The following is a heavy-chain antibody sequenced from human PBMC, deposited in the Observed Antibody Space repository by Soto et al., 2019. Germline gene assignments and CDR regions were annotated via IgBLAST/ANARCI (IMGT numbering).Heavy chain of an antibody. CDR1: GFTFTTNG. CDR2: ISYDGSNK. V-gene: IGHV3-30*18. Sequence: SCTASGFTFTTNGLHWVRQAPGKGLEWVALISYDGSNKYYADSVKGRFTISRDISKKTLYLQMNSLRAEDTAVYYCAKSSLGYCISTSCYDGPYFVYWGQGTLVTVSS. J-gene: IGHJ4*02. CDR3: AKSSLGYCISTSCYDGPYFVY. D-gene: IGHD2-2*01.